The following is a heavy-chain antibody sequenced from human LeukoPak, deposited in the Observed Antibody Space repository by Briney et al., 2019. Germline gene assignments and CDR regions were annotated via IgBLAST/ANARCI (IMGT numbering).Heavy chain of an antibody. J-gene: IGHJ3*02. CDR3: ATVPAFDI. CDR2: IRDDGGEI. Sequence: GGSLRLSCEASGFTFSSYWMSWVRQAPGKGLEWVANIRDDGGEIYYVDSVKGRFTISRDNAKNSLYLQMNGLRAEDTAVYYCATVPAFDIWGQGTMVTVSS. V-gene: IGHV3-7*01. CDR1: GFTFSSYW.